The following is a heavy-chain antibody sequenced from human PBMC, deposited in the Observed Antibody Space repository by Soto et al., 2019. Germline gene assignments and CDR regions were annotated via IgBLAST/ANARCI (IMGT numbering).Heavy chain of an antibody. CDR1: GGSFSGYY. D-gene: IGHD3-16*02. V-gene: IGHV4-34*01. Sequence: QVQLQQWGAGLLKPSETLSLTCAVYGGSFSGYYWSWIRQPPGKGLEWIGEINHSGSTNYNPSLKSRVTISVDTSQGQFSLKLGSVAAADTDVYYCARGGMAYDYIWGSYRHRRYFDYWGQETLVTVSS. CDR3: ARGGMAYDYIWGSYRHRRYFDY. J-gene: IGHJ4*02. CDR2: INHSGST.